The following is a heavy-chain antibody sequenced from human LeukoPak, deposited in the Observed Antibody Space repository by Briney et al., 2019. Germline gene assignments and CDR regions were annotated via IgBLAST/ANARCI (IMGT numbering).Heavy chain of an antibody. D-gene: IGHD6-19*01. CDR1: GGSISSGSYY. CDR2: IYTSGST. V-gene: IGHV4-61*02. J-gene: IGHJ4*02. Sequence: SQTLSLTCTVSGGSISSGSYYWSWIRQPAGKGLEWIGRIYTSGSTNYNPSLKSRVTISVDTSKNQFSLKLSSVTAADTAVYYCARVSSGWRLVDYWGQGTLVTVSS. CDR3: ARVSSGWRLVDY.